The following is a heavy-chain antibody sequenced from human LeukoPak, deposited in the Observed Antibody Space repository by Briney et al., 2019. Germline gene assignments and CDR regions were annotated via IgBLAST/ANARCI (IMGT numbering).Heavy chain of an antibody. CDR2: MYYSGST. CDR1: GGSISSYH. V-gene: IGHV4-59*08. D-gene: IGHD3-10*01. Sequence: SGTLSLTCTVSGGSISSYHWSWILQPPGKGLEWIGYMYYSGSTNYNPSLKSRVTISVDTSNNQFSLKLTSVTAADTAVYYCARRVFGSGRQDYWGQGTLVTVSS. CDR3: ARRVFGSGRQDY. J-gene: IGHJ4*02.